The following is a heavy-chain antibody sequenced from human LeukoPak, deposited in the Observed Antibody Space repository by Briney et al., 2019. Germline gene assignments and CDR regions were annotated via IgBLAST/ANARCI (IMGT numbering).Heavy chain of an antibody. CDR1: GGSISSGSYY. J-gene: IGHJ3*02. V-gene: IGHV4-61*02. CDR3: ARVISSPNAFDI. D-gene: IGHD3-3*02. Sequence: PSQTLSLTCTVSGGSISSGSYYWSWIRQPAGKGLEWIGRIYTSGSTNYNPSLKSRVTMSVDTSKNQFSLKLSSVTAADTAVYYCARVISSPNAFDIWGQGTMVTVSS. CDR2: IYTSGST.